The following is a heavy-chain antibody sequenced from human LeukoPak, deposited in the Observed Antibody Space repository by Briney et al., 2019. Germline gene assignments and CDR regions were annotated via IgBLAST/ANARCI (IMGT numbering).Heavy chain of an antibody. CDR3: ARGDLSLSTDY. J-gene: IGHJ4*02. V-gene: IGHV3-74*01. D-gene: IGHD3-16*02. Sequence: GGSLRLFCAASGFTFSSYWMHWVRQAPGKGLVWVSRISDGGSTTTYADSVKGRFTISRDNAKNTLYLQMNSLRAEDTAVYYCARGDLSLSTDYWGQGTLVTVSS. CDR1: GFTFSSYW. CDR2: ISDGGSTT.